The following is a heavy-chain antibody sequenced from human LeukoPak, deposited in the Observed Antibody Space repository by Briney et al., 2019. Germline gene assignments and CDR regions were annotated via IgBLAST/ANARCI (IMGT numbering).Heavy chain of an antibody. V-gene: IGHV3-23*01. CDR2: ISGSGGRT. CDR3: AKDARPYYYDSSGYYYAGAFDI. Sequence: GGSLRLSCAASGFTFSSYAMSWVRPAPGKGLELVSAISGSGGRTYYADAVKGRFTISRDNSKNTLHLQVNSLRAEDTAVYYCAKDARPYYYDSSGYYYAGAFDIWGQGTMVTVSS. CDR1: GFTFSSYA. J-gene: IGHJ3*02. D-gene: IGHD3-22*01.